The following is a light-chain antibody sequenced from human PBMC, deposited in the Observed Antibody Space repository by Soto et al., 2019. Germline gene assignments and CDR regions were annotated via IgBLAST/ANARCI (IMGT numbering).Light chain of an antibody. CDR3: QQSYSAPGMYT. Sequence: DIQMTQSPSSLSASVGDTVTITCRASQSVTSYLNWYQQKPGKAPKLLIFAASSLQSGVPSRFSGRGSGSGTHFTLTISSLQPEDFATYYCQQSYSAPGMYTFGQGTKLEI. V-gene: IGKV1-39*01. CDR2: AAS. J-gene: IGKJ2*01. CDR1: QSVTSY.